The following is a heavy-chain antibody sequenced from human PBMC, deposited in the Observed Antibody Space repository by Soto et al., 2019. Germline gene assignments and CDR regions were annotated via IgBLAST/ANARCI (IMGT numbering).Heavy chain of an antibody. J-gene: IGHJ5*02. V-gene: IGHV3-33*01. Sequence: QAQLVESGGGVVQPGRSLRLSCAASGFTFSSYGMHWIRQAPGKGLEWVAFTWYDGRNNYYADSVKGRFTISGDNSNNTLYLQLQSLRAEDTAVYYCGRDFGYPWKSHCFAPWGQGPLVTVPS. CDR2: TWYDGRNN. CDR1: GFTFSSYG. D-gene: IGHD1-20*01. CDR3: GRDFGYPWKSHCFAP.